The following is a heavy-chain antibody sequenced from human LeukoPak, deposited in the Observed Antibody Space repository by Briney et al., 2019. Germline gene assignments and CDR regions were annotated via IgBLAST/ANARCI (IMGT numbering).Heavy chain of an antibody. V-gene: IGHV1-18*01. J-gene: IGHJ5*02. CDR3: ARVGASLDSSSPFDP. Sequence: ASVKVSCKASGYTFTSYGISWVRQAPGQGLEWMGWISAYNGNTNYAQELQGRVTMTTDTSTSTAYMELRSLRSDDTAVYYCARVGASLDSSSPFDPWGQGTLVTVSS. CDR1: GYTFTSYG. D-gene: IGHD6-13*01. CDR2: ISAYNGNT.